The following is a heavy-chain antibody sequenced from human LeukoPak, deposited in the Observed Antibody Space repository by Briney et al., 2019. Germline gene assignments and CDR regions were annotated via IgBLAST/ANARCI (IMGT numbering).Heavy chain of an antibody. CDR1: GYSFTSYD. J-gene: IGHJ4*02. Sequence: ASVKVSCKASGYSFTSYDINWVRQATGQGLEWMGWMNPNSGNRGYAQKFQGRVTITRNTSISTAYMELSSLRSEDTAVYFCARGSSSSWGKIDYWGQGTLVTVSS. V-gene: IGHV1-8*03. D-gene: IGHD6-13*01. CDR3: ARGSSSSWGKIDY. CDR2: MNPNSGNR.